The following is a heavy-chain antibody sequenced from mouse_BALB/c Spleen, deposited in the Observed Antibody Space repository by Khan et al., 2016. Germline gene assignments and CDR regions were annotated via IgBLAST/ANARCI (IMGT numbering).Heavy chain of an antibody. CDR1: GYSFTGYY. CDR3: ARGDYDGYYAMDY. D-gene: IGHD2-4*01. CDR2: ISCYNGAT. V-gene: IGHV1S34*01. J-gene: IGHJ4*01. Sequence: LVKTGASVKISCKASGYSFTGYYIHWVKQSHGKGLEWIGYISCYNGATNYIQKFRGKATFTVDTSSSTAYMQFNSLTSEDSAVYYCARGDYDGYYAMDYWGQGTSVTVSS.